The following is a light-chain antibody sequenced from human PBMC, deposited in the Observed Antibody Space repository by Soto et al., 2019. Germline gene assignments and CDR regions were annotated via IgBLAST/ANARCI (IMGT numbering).Light chain of an antibody. CDR2: WAS. V-gene: IGKV4-1*01. CDR1: QSVLYSSNNKNY. CDR3: KHYHEWPYT. Sequence: DIVMTQSPDSLAVSLGERATINCKSSQSVLYSSNNKNYLAWYQQKPGQPPKLLIYWASTRESGVPDRFSGSGSGTEFTLTISSLQSEDLAVYYCKHYHEWPYTFGQGTKLEIK. J-gene: IGKJ2*01.